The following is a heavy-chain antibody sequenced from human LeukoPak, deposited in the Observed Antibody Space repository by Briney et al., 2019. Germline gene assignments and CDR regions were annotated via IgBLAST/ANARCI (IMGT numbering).Heavy chain of an antibody. Sequence: GGSLRLSCAASGFTFSDYYMSWIRQAPGKGLERLSYISSSGSTIYYADSVKGRFTISRDNAKNSLYLQMNSLRAEDTAVYYCSRDGYNLFFDYWGQGTLVTVSS. CDR1: GFTFSDYY. CDR3: SRDGYNLFFDY. J-gene: IGHJ4*02. D-gene: IGHD5-24*01. CDR2: ISSSGSTI. V-gene: IGHV3-11*04.